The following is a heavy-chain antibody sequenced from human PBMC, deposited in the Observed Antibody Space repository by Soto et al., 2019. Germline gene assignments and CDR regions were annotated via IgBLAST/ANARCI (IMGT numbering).Heavy chain of an antibody. CDR1: GFTFTSSA. CDR2: IVVGSGNT. D-gene: IGHD6-6*01. CDR3: AAGRWSSSSVRFDP. Sequence: ASVKVSCKASGFTFTSSAVQWVRQAHGQRLEWIGWIVVGSGNTNYAQKFQERVTITRDMSTSTAYMELSSLRSEDTAVYYCAAGRWSSSSVRFDPWGQGTLVTVSS. V-gene: IGHV1-58*01. J-gene: IGHJ5*02.